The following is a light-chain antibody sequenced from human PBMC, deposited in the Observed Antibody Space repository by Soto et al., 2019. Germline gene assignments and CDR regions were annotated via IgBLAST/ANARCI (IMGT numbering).Light chain of an antibody. J-gene: IGKJ1*01. CDR2: WAS. CDR1: QSFLYISNNKNY. CDR3: QQYYITPRT. V-gene: IGKV4-1*01. Sequence: DIVMTQSPVSMAVSLGERATINCKPSQSFLYISNNKNYLAWYQQKPGQPPKLLIYWASTRESGVPDRFSGSGSGTDFTLTISSLQAEDVAVYYCQQYYITPRTFGQGTKVDI.